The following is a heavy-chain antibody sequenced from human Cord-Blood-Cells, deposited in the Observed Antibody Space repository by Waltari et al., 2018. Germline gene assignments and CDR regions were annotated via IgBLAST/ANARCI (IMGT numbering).Heavy chain of an antibody. CDR1: GGTFSSYA. J-gene: IGHJ1*01. Sequence: QVQLVQSGAEVKKPGSSVKVSCKASGGTFSSYAISWVRQAPGQGLEWMGGIIPIFGTANYAQKFQGRVTITADESTSTAYMELSSLRSEYTAVYYCARGIAAAGTVYFQHWGQGTLVTVSS. D-gene: IGHD6-13*01. CDR3: ARGIAAAGTVYFQH. CDR2: IIPIFGTA. V-gene: IGHV1-69*01.